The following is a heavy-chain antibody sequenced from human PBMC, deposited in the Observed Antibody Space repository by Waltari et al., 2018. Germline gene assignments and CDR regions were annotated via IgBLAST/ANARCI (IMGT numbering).Heavy chain of an antibody. V-gene: IGHV4-31*03. Sequence: QVQLQESGPGLVKPSQTLSLTCTVSGGSISRGGYYCSWIRQHPGKGLEWIGYIYYSGSTYYNPSLKSRVTISVDTSKNQFSLKLSSVTAADTAVYYCARWTTTVTTLYGYFDYWGQGTLVTVSS. CDR3: ARWTTTVTTLYGYFDY. CDR1: GGSISRGGYY. J-gene: IGHJ4*02. D-gene: IGHD4-17*01. CDR2: IYYSGST.